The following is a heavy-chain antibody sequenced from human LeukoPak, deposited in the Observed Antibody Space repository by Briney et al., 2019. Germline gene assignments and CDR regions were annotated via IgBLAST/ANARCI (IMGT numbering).Heavy chain of an antibody. Sequence: GGSLRLSCAASGFTFSNYGMQWVRQAPGKGLEWVAVISYDGSAKHFGDSVKGRFTISRDNSKNSLYLQMNSLRAEDTAVYYCARDRYCSSTSCYKSGIDYWGQGTLVTVSS. J-gene: IGHJ4*02. D-gene: IGHD2-2*02. V-gene: IGHV3-30*03. CDR3: ARDRYCSSTSCYKSGIDY. CDR1: GFTFSNYG. CDR2: ISYDGSAK.